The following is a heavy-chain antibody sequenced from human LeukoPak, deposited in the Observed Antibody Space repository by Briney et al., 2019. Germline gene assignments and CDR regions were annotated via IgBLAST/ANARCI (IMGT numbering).Heavy chain of an antibody. CDR1: GDSVSSNSAA. D-gene: IGHD4-23*01. Sequence: SQTLSLTCAISGDSVSSNSAAWNWIRQSPSRGLEWLGRTYYRSKWYNDYAVSVKSRITINPDTSKNQFSLRLSSVTAADTAVYYCARVGSGVNLYYFDYWGQGTLVTVSS. J-gene: IGHJ4*02. V-gene: IGHV6-1*01. CDR2: TYYRSKWYN. CDR3: ARVGSGVNLYYFDY.